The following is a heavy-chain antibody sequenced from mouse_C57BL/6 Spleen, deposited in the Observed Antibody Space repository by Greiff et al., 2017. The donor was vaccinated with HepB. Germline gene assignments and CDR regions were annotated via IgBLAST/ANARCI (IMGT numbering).Heavy chain of an antibody. CDR2: INPSSGYT. D-gene: IGHD2-4*01. CDR1: GYTFTSYW. CDR3: ARSPLYYDYSFDY. V-gene: IGHV1-7*01. Sequence: QVQLKESGAELVKPGASVKLSCKASGYTFTSYWMHWVKQRPGQGLEWIGYINPSSGYTKYNQKFKDKATLTADKSSSTAYMQLHRLTYEDTEVYDCARSPLYYDYSFDYWGQGTTLTVSS. J-gene: IGHJ2*01.